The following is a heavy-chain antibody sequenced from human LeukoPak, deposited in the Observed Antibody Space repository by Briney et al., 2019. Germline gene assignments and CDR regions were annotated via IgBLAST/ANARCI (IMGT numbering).Heavy chain of an antibody. J-gene: IGHJ4*02. V-gene: IGHV3-30-3*01. CDR2: ISYDGSNK. D-gene: IGHD5-12*01. CDR3: ARARYIVATIGIGDY. Sequence: GGSLRLSCAASGFTFSSYAMHWVRQAPGKGLEGVAVISYDGSNKYYADSVKGRFTISRDNSKNTLYLQMNSLRAEDTAVYFCARARYIVATIGIGDYWGQGALVTVSS. CDR1: GFTFSSYA.